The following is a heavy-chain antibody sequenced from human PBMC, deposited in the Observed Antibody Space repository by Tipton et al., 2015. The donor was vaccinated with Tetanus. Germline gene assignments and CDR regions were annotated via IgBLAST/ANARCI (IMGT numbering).Heavy chain of an antibody. CDR1: GGSISTSY. J-gene: IGHJ4*02. CDR2: ISNLGRP. CDR3: ARGFGSNWYYCDY. D-gene: IGHD6-13*01. V-gene: IGHV4-59*01. Sequence: TLSLTCTVSGGSISTSYWTWIRQSPGKGLEWIGYISNLGRPNYNPSLRSRLTISVDTSKNQFSLKVSSVTSADTAVYYCARGFGSNWYYCDYWGQGTLVTGSS.